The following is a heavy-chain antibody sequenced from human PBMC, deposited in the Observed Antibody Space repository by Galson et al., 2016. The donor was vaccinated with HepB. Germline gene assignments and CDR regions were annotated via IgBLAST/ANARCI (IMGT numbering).Heavy chain of an antibody. CDR1: GFTFSNYD. Sequence: SLRLSCAASGFTFSNYDMSWVRQAPGRGLEWVSGISGSGASTTYADSVKGRFTISRDNSKNTLYLQMNSLRAEDTAVYYCAKGRYCGGDCYSSDYWGQETLVTVSS. V-gene: IGHV3-23*01. CDR2: ISGSGAST. D-gene: IGHD2-21*02. J-gene: IGHJ4*02. CDR3: AKGRYCGGDCYSSDY.